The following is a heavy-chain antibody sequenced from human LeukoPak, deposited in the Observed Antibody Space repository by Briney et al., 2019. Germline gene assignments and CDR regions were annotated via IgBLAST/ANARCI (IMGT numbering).Heavy chain of an antibody. Sequence: GGSLRLSCAASGFTFSSFGMHWVRQAPGKGLEWVAVISYDGSNKYYADSVKGRFTISRDNSKNTLYLQMNSLRAEDTAVYYCAKVMELELLFPYWGQGTLVTVSS. CDR3: AKVMELELLFPY. D-gene: IGHD1-7*01. V-gene: IGHV3-30*18. CDR1: GFTFSSFG. CDR2: ISYDGSNK. J-gene: IGHJ4*02.